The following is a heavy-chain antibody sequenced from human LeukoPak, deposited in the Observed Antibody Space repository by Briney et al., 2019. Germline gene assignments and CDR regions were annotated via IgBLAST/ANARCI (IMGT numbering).Heavy chain of an antibody. CDR3: AKEGTPQVSTWYDL. CDR1: GFTFSNYG. V-gene: IGHV3-30*18. Sequence: PGGSLRLSCAASGFTFSNYGMHWVRQAPGKGLEWVAAISYDGSNTFYADSVKGRFTISRDNSKNTLYLQMNILRTEDTAVYYCAKEGTPQVSTWYDLWSQGTQVIVSS. CDR2: ISYDGSNT. J-gene: IGHJ5*02. D-gene: IGHD3-10*01.